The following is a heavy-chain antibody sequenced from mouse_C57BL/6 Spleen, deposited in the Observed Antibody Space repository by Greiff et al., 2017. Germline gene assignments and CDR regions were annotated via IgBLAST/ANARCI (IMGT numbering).Heavy chain of an antibody. CDR2: FYPGSGSI. CDR3: ARHVIYYGNHGYFDY. Sequence: LVKPGASVKLSCKASGYTFTEYTIHWVKQRSGQGLEWIGWFYPGSGSIKYNEKFKDKATLTADKSSSTVYMELSRLTSEDSAVYFCARHVIYYGNHGYFDYWGQGTTLTVSS. V-gene: IGHV1-62-2*01. J-gene: IGHJ2*01. D-gene: IGHD2-1*01. CDR1: GYTFTEYT.